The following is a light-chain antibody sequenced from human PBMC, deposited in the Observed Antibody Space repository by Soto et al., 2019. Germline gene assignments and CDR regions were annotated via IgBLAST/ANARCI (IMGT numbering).Light chain of an antibody. V-gene: IGKV1-9*01. CDR2: TAS. CDR1: QGISRL. J-gene: IGKJ5*01. CDR3: QHRHSYPLT. Sequence: DIQLTQSPSFLSASIGGRVTITCRASQGISRLLAWYQQEPGKAPKLLIHTASTLHSGVPSRFSGSGSGTEFTLTISSLQPEDFATYYCQHRHSYPLTFGQGTRLEMK.